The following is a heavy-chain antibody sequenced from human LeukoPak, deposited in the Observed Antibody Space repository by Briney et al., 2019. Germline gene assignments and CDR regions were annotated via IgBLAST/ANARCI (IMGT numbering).Heavy chain of an antibody. D-gene: IGHD2-21*01. CDR3: ARVAPSDYSRHYYYMDV. V-gene: IGHV4-31*03. J-gene: IGHJ6*03. CDR1: GGSISSGGYY. CDR2: IYYSGST. Sequence: SETLSLTCTVSGGSISSGGYYWSWIRQHPGKGLEWIGYIYYSGSTYYNPSLKSRVTISVDTSKNQFSLKLSSVTAADTAVYYCARVAPSDYSRHYYYMDVWGKGTTVTVSS.